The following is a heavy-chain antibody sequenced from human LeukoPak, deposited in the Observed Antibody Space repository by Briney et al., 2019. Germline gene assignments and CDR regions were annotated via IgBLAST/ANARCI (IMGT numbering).Heavy chain of an antibody. D-gene: IGHD3-3*01. CDR2: IWYDGSNK. CDR1: GFTFSSYG. V-gene: IGHV3-33*01. J-gene: IGHJ6*02. CDR3: ARVNPYDFWSGYPPNLSYYYYYGIDV. Sequence: GGSLRLSCAASGFTFSSYGMHWVRQAPGKGLEWVAVIWYDGSNKYYADSVKGRFTISRDNSKNTLYLQMNSLRAEDTAVYYCARVNPYDFWSGYPPNLSYYYYYGIDVWGQGTTVTVSS.